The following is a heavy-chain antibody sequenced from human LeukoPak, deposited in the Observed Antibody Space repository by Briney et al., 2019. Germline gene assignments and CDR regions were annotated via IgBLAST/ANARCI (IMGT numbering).Heavy chain of an antibody. D-gene: IGHD5-12*01. Sequence: PSETLSLTCSASGGSIRSLGYSWGWIRQPPGKGLEWIASMYYTGTTYYNPSLKSRVTMSVDTSKNQFSLNLTSVTPADTAVFYCARSVSAYAGRGWFDPWGQGTLVTVSS. CDR3: ARSVSAYAGRGWFDP. CDR2: MYYTGTT. CDR1: GGSIRSLGYS. J-gene: IGHJ5*02. V-gene: IGHV4-39*07.